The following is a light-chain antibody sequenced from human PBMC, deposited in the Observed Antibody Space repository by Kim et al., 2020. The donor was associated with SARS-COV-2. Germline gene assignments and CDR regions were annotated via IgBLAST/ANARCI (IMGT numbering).Light chain of an antibody. CDR3: AVWDDRVNGRV. CDR2: RHN. J-gene: IGLJ3*02. V-gene: IGLV1-47*01. CDR1: SSNIEGNH. Sequence: ELTQPPSASGTPGQRVAISCSGSSSNIEGNHVYWYQQVPGTAPKLLIYRHNQRPSGVPDRFSGSKSGTSASLAIDGLRSDDEADYYCAVWDDRVNGRVFGGGTQLTVL.